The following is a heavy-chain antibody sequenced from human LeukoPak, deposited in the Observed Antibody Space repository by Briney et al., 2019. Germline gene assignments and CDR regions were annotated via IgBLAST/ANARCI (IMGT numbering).Heavy chain of an antibody. CDR3: ARENYDILTGPLDY. D-gene: IGHD3-9*01. J-gene: IGHJ4*02. CDR1: GFTLSSYS. V-gene: IGHV3-21*01. Sequence: PGGSLRLSCAASGFTLSSYSMNWVRQAPGKGLEWVSSISSSSSYIYYADSVKGRFTISRDNAKNSLYLQMNSLRAEDTAVYYCARENYDILTGPLDYWGQGTLVTVSS. CDR2: ISSSSSYI.